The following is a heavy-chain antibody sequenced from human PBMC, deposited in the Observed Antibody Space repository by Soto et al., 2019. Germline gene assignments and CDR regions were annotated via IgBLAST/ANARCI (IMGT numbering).Heavy chain of an antibody. CDR1: GYTFTSYD. D-gene: IGHD5-12*01. Sequence: ASVKVSCKASGYTFTSYDINWVRQATGQGLEWMGWMNPNSGNTGYAQKFQGRVTMTRNTSISTAYMELSSLRSEDTAVYYCERVTRLRDAFDIWGQGTMVTVSS. CDR2: MNPNSGNT. J-gene: IGHJ3*02. CDR3: ERVTRLRDAFDI. V-gene: IGHV1-8*01.